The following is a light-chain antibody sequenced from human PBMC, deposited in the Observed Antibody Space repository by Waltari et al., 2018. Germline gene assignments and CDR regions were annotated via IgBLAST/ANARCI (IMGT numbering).Light chain of an antibody. CDR1: QRISSY. V-gene: IGKV1-39*01. CDR2: AAS. J-gene: IGKJ1*01. CDR3: QQSYITPTWP. Sequence: DIQMTQSPSSLAASVGDRVTITCRASQRISSYLNLYQQKPGKAPQLLIYAASSLQSVVPSRFSGRGSGTEFTLSLSSLQPEDFATYYCQQSYITPTWPFGQVTKVEIK.